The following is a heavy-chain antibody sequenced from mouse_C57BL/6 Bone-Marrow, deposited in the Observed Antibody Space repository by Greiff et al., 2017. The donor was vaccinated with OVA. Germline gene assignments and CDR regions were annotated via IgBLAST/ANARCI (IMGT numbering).Heavy chain of an antibody. CDR2: ISDGGSYT. CDR3: ARDGGRLPHWYFDV. J-gene: IGHJ1*03. CDR1: GFTFSSYA. Sequence: EVKVVESGGGLVKPGGSLKLSCAASGFTFSSYAMSWVRQTPEKRLEWVATISDGGSYTYYPDNVKGRFTISRDNAKNNLYLQMSHLKSEDTAMYYGARDGGRLPHWYFDVWGTGTTVTVSS. V-gene: IGHV5-4*01. D-gene: IGHD2-2*01.